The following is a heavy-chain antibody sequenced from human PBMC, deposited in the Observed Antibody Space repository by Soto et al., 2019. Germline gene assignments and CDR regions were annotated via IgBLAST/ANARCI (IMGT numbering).Heavy chain of an antibody. CDR2: ISIRGGDE. CDR1: GFTFSSYA. J-gene: IGHJ4*02. D-gene: IGHD6-6*01. CDR3: ARGTIVARQHLDY. Sequence: PGGSLRLSCAASGFTFSSYAMHWARQAPGKGLEWVTVISIRGGDEYYAESVRGRFTISRDDSKNTLYLQMDSLGVEDTAVYYRARGTIVARQHLDYWGQGTLVTVSS. V-gene: IGHV3-30*03.